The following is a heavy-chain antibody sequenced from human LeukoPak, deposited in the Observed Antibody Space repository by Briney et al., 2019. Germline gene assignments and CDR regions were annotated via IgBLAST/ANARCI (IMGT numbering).Heavy chain of an antibody. CDR1: GFTFSSYS. CDR3: ARAYYYDSSGYYAFDI. CDR2: ISSSSSYI. V-gene: IGHV3-21*01. Sequence: PGGSQRLSCAASGFTFSSYSMNWVRQAPGKGLEWVSSISSSSSYIYYADSVKGRFTISRDNAKNSLYLQMNSLRAEDTAVYYCARAYYYDSSGYYAFDIWGQGTMVTVSS. D-gene: IGHD3-22*01. J-gene: IGHJ3*02.